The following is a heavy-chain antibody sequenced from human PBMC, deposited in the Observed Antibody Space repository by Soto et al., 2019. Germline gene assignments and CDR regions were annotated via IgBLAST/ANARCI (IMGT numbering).Heavy chain of an antibody. D-gene: IGHD4-4*01. Sequence: QVQLVESGGGVVQPGRSLRLSCAASGFTFSSYGMHWVRQAPGKGLEWVAVISYDGSNKYYADSVKGRFTISRDNSKNTLYLQMNSLRAEDTAVYYCAKQTVTTSYYYYHGMDVWGQGTTVTVSS. V-gene: IGHV3-30*18. CDR2: ISYDGSNK. J-gene: IGHJ6*02. CDR3: AKQTVTTSYYYYHGMDV. CDR1: GFTFSSYG.